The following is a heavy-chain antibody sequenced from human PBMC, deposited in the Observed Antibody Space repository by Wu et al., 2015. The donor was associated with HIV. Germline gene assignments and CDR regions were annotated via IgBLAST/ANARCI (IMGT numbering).Heavy chain of an antibody. J-gene: IGHJ6*02. Sequence: QFQLVQSGAEVKKPGAAVKVSCKASGGTFSSYAISWVRQAPGQGLEWMGRIIPIFGTANYAQKFQGRVTITADESTSTAYMELSSLRSEDTAVYYCARDWGSSWTPXSYYYYYGMDVWGQGTTVTVSS. CDR3: ARDWGSSWTPXSYYYYYGMDV. CDR2: IIPIFGTA. D-gene: IGHD6-13*01. V-gene: IGHV1-69*13. CDR1: GGTFSSYA.